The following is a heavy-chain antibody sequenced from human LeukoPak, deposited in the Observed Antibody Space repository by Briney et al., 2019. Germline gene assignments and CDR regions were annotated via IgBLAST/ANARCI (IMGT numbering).Heavy chain of an antibody. D-gene: IGHD1-26*01. CDR1: GFTFSNYN. Sequence: TGGSLRLSCAASGFTFSNYNMNWVRQAPGKGLEWVSSISTSSIYIYYADSVKGRFTISRDNARNSLYLQMNSLRAEDTAAYYCARCWGSGSYLFDAFDIWGQGTMVTVSS. V-gene: IGHV3-21*01. J-gene: IGHJ3*02. CDR2: ISTSSIYI. CDR3: ARCWGSGSYLFDAFDI.